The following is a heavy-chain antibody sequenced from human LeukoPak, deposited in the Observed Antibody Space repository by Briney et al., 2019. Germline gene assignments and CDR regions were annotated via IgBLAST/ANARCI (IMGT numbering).Heavy chain of an antibody. CDR1: GGSISSYY. CDR3: ARDRLGNTVDY. J-gene: IGHJ4*02. CDR2: IHYSGST. Sequence: SETLSLTCTVSGGSISSYYWTWIRQPPGKGLEWIGYIHYSGSTNYNPSLRSRVTMSVDTSNNQFSLKLNSVTVADTAVYYCARDRLGNTVDYWGQGALVTVSS. V-gene: IGHV4-59*01. D-gene: IGHD3-16*01.